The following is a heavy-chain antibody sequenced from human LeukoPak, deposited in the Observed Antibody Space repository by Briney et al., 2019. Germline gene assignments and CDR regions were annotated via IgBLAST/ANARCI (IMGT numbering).Heavy chain of an antibody. CDR3: ARDLSTIFGHPTNWFDP. V-gene: IGHV4-39*07. D-gene: IGHD3-3*01. CDR2: IYHSGST. J-gene: IGHJ5*02. CDR1: GGSMSSSSYY. Sequence: SETLSLTCTVSGGSMSSSSYYWGWIRQPPGKGLEWIGSIYHSGSTYYNPSLKSRVTISVDTSKNQFSLKLSSVTAADTAVYYCARDLSTIFGHPTNWFDPWGQGTLVTVSS.